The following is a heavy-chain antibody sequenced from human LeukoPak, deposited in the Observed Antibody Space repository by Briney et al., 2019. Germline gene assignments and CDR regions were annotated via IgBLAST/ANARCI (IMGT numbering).Heavy chain of an antibody. Sequence: ASVKVSCKASGYTFTSYDINWVRQATGQGLEWMGWMNPNSGNTGYAQKFQGRVTMTRNTSISTAYMELSSLRSEDTAVYYCASVSVNYYYYYGMDVWGQGTTVTVSS. V-gene: IGHV1-8*01. J-gene: IGHJ6*02. D-gene: IGHD4-17*01. CDR3: ASVSVNYYYYYGMDV. CDR2: MNPNSGNT. CDR1: GYTFTSYD.